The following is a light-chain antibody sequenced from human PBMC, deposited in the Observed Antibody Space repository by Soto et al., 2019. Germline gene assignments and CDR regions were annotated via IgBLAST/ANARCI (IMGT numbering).Light chain of an antibody. CDR1: SSNIGAGYD. CDR3: QSYDSSLSGRVV. Sequence: QSVLTQPPSVSGAPGQRAIISCTGSSSNIGAGYDVHWYQQLPGSAPKVLIIGTINRPSGVPDRFSGSKSGTSASLAITGLQAEDEADYYCQSYDSSLSGRVVFGGGTKLTVL. J-gene: IGLJ2*01. CDR2: GTI. V-gene: IGLV1-40*01.